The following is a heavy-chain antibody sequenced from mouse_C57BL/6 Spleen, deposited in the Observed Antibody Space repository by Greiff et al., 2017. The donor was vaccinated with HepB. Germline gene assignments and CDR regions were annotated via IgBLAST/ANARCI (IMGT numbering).Heavy chain of an antibody. Sequence: VQLQQSGAELARPGASVKLSCKASGYTFTSYGISWVKQRTGQGLEWIGEIYPRSGNTYYNEKFKGKATLTADKSYSTAYMELRSLTSEDSAVYFCARSLYDYDGGFAYWGQGTLVTVSA. V-gene: IGHV1-81*01. CDR3: ARSLYDYDGGFAY. D-gene: IGHD2-4*01. CDR1: GYTFTSYG. J-gene: IGHJ3*01. CDR2: IYPRSGNT.